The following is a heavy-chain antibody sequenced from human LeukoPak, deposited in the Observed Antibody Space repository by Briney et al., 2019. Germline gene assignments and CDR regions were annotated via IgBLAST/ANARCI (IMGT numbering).Heavy chain of an antibody. D-gene: IGHD1-26*01. CDR3: ARAYSGYVDY. V-gene: IGHV3-30-3*01. Sequence: GGSLRLSCAASGFTFSSYAMHWVRQAPGKGLEWVAVISYDGSNKYYADSVKGRFTISRDNSKNTLYLQMNGLRAEDTAVYYCARAYSGYVDYWGQGTLVTVSS. CDR1: GFTFSSYA. CDR2: ISYDGSNK. J-gene: IGHJ4*02.